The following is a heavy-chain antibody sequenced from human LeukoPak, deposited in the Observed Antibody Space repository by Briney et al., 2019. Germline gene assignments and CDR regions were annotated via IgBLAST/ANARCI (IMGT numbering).Heavy chain of an antibody. CDR1: GFTFSSYW. V-gene: IGHV3-74*01. D-gene: IGHD6-13*01. CDR3: VRDRREAADGTYFDY. J-gene: IGHJ4*02. CDR2: INSDGSST. Sequence: PGGSLRLSCAASGFTFSSYWMHWVRQAPGKGLVWVSRINSDGSSTSYADSVKGRFTISRDNAKNTLYLQMNSLRAEDTAVYYCVRDRREAADGTYFDYWGQGTLVTVSS.